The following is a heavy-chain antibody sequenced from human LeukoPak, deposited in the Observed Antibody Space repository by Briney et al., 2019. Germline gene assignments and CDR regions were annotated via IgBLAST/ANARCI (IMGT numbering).Heavy chain of an antibody. Sequence: PGGSLRLSCAACGFTFTSHWMSWVRQAPGKGLEWVARMNLDGSEKYYVDSVKGRFTISRDNAKTSLYLEMNSLRAEDTAVYYCARDATYCTNGVCYTRFDYWGQGTLVTVSS. CDR2: MNLDGSEK. CDR1: GFTFTSHW. CDR3: ARDATYCTNGVCYTRFDY. J-gene: IGHJ4*02. D-gene: IGHD2-8*01. V-gene: IGHV3-7*01.